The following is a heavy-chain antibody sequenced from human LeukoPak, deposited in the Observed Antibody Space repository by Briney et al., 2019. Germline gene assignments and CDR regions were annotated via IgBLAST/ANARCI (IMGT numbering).Heavy chain of an antibody. Sequence: PSETLSLTCTVSGYSISSGYYWGWIRQPPGKGLEWIGSIYHSGSTYYNPSLKSRVTISVDTSKNQFSLKLSSVTAADTAVYYCARVRGSSSWYEGPMFDPWGQGTLVTVSS. CDR1: GYSISSGYY. J-gene: IGHJ5*02. CDR3: ARVRGSSSWYEGPMFDP. V-gene: IGHV4-38-2*02. D-gene: IGHD6-13*01. CDR2: IYHSGST.